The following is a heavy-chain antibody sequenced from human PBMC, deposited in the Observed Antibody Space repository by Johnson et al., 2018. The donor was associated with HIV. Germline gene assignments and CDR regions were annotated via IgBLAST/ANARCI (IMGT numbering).Heavy chain of an antibody. V-gene: IGHV3-30*04. D-gene: IGHD2-8*02. Sequence: QVQLVESGGGVVQPGRSLRLSCAASGFTFSSYAMHWVRQAPGKGLEWVAVISYDGSNKYYADSVKGRFTISRDNSKNMLYLQMNSRRAKDTAVYYCARDRVLVAYASLDAFALWGQGTIVTVSS. CDR2: ISYDGSNK. CDR3: ARDRVLVAYASLDAFAL. J-gene: IGHJ3*01. CDR1: GFTFSSYA.